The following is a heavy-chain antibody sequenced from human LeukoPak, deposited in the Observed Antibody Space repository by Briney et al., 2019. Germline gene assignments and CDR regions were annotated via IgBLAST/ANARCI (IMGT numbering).Heavy chain of an antibody. CDR1: GYTFTSYG. Sequence: AASVKVSCTASGYTFTSYGISWVRQAPGQGLEWMGGIIPIFGTANYAQKFQGRVTITADESTSTAYMELSSLRSEDTAVYYCARDPPFEYSSSSDYWGQGTLVTVSS. CDR2: IIPIFGTA. D-gene: IGHD6-6*01. CDR3: ARDPPFEYSSSSDY. V-gene: IGHV1-69*13. J-gene: IGHJ4*02.